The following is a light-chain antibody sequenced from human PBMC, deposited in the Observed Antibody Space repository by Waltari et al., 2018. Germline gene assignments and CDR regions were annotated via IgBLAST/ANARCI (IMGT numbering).Light chain of an antibody. CDR3: QQYYSTPLT. V-gene: IGKV4-1*01. Sequence: DIVMTQSPDSLAVSLGERAPINRKSSQSILDSSNNKNSFHWHQQRPGQPPKLLIYWAPTRESEVPDRFSGSGSGTDFTLTISSLQAEDVAVYYCQQYYSTPLTFGGGTKVEIK. CDR2: WAP. J-gene: IGKJ4*01. CDR1: QSILDSSNNKNS.